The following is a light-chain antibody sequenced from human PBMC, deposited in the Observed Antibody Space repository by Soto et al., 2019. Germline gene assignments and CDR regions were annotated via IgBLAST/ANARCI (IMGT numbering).Light chain of an antibody. CDR1: SSDVGGYNY. CDR2: DVS. CDR3: SSYTSSSTSVV. V-gene: IGLV2-14*01. J-gene: IGLJ2*01. Sequence: ALTQPASVSGSPGQSITISCTGTSSDVGGYNYVSWYQQHPGKAPKLMIYDVSNRPSGVSNRFSGSKSGNTASLTISGLQAEDEADYYCSSYTSSSTSVVFGGGTKVTVL.